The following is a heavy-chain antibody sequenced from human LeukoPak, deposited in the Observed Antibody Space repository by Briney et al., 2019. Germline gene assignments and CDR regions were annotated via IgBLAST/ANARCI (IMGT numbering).Heavy chain of an antibody. D-gene: IGHD4-23*01. CDR1: GGSISSGSYY. CDR2: VYTSGST. CDR3: ASSTMVVTPLSDHIDY. J-gene: IGHJ4*02. Sequence: SETLSLTCSVSGGSISSGSYYWGSIRQPAGKGLEWIGRVYTSGSTNYTPSLKSRITISVDTSRNQFSLNLNSVTAADTAVYYCASSTMVVTPLSDHIDYWGQGTLVTVSS. V-gene: IGHV4-61*02.